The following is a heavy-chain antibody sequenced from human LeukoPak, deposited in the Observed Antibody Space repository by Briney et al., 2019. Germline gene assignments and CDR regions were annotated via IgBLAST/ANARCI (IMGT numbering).Heavy chain of an antibody. D-gene: IGHD2-15*01. J-gene: IGHJ3*02. CDR1: GFAFSNYY. CDR3: AREADCSGGSCYRGAFAI. CDR2: ISSSSSYT. Sequence: KAGGSLRLSCAASGFAFSNYYMSWIRQAPGKGLEWVSYISSSSSYTNYADSVKGRFTISRDNAKNSLYLQMNSLRAEDTAVYYCAREADCSGGSCYRGAFAIWGQGTMVTVSS. V-gene: IGHV3-11*06.